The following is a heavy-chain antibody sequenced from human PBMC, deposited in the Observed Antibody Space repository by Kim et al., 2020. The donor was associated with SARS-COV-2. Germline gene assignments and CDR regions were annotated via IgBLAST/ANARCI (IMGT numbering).Heavy chain of an antibody. D-gene: IGHD6-13*01. CDR2: IHHSGST. V-gene: IGHV4-34*01. J-gene: IGHJ6*02. CDR3: ARVNTGYSSSWYVYYYYGMDV. CDR1: VGSFSGYY. Sequence: SQTLSLTCAVYVGSFSGYYWSWIRQPPGKGLEWIGEIHHSGSTNYNPSLTSRVTISVDTSNNQIYLKLSTVTAADTAVYYCARVNTGYSSSWYVYYYYGMDVWGQGTTVTVSS.